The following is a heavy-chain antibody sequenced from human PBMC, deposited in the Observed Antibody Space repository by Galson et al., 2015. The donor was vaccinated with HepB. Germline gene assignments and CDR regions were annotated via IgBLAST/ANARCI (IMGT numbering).Heavy chain of an antibody. V-gene: IGHV4-34*01. CDR3: ARGPNYDFWSGYRGFSFDI. J-gene: IGHJ4*02. CDR1: GGPFSGNY. CDR2: INYNGVA. D-gene: IGHD3-3*01. Sequence: SETLSLTCAVYGGPFSGNYWSWIRQPPGRELEWIGEINYNGVATYNPSLKSRVTISVDTSKNQFSLNLNSVTAADTAVYYCARGPNYDFWSGYRGFSFDIWGQGTLVAVSS.